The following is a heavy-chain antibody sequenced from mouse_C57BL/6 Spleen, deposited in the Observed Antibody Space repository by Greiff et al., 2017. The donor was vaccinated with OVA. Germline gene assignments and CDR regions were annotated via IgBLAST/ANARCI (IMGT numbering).Heavy chain of an antibody. J-gene: IGHJ2*01. Sequence: DVQLVESGGGLVKPGGSLKLSCAASGFTFSSYAMSWVRQTPEKRLEWVATISDGGSYTYYPDNVKGRFTISRDNAKNNLYLQMSHLKSEDTAMYYCAREASGPFDYWGQGTTLTVSS. CDR3: AREASGPFDY. CDR1: GFTFSSYA. D-gene: IGHD3-2*02. CDR2: ISDGGSYT. V-gene: IGHV5-4*01.